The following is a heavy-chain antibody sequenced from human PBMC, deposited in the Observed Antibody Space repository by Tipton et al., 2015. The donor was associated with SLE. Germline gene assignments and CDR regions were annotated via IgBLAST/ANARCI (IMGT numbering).Heavy chain of an antibody. CDR3: ARRRGYSSSRGAYYYYMDV. J-gene: IGHJ6*03. V-gene: IGHV5-10-1*01. Sequence: QLVQSGAEVKKPGESLKISCKGSGYSFTSYWISWVRQMPGKGLEWMGRIDPSDSYTNYSPSFQGHVTISADKSISTAYLQWSSLKASDTAMYYCARRRGYSSSRGAYYYYMDVWGKGTTVTVSS. CDR1: GYSFTSYW. CDR2: IDPSDSYT. D-gene: IGHD6-6*01.